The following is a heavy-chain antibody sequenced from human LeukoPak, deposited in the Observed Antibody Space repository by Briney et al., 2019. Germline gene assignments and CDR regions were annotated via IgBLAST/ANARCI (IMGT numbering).Heavy chain of an antibody. Sequence: SETLSLTCAVYGGSFSGYYWGWIRQPPGKGLEWIGSIYHSGSTYYNPSLKSRVTISVDTSKNQFSLRLNSVTAADTAVYYCARFLYSTEPYDYWGQGTLVTVSS. V-gene: IGHV4-34*01. J-gene: IGHJ4*02. CDR2: IYHSGST. CDR1: GGSFSGYY. CDR3: ARFLYSTEPYDY. D-gene: IGHD6-13*01.